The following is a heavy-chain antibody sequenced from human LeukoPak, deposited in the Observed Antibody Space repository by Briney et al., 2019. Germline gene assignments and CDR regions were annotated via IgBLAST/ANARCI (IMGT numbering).Heavy chain of an antibody. CDR1: GFSLSSYA. J-gene: IGHJ4*02. Sequence: GGSLRLSCEASGFSLSSYAFHWVRQAPGKGLEWVSFVSFDGRNKNYADSVRGRFTISRDDAKNSLYLQMNRLRVEDMAVYYCVNAITLPYWGQGTLVTVSS. CDR2: VSFDGRNK. CDR3: VNAITLPY. D-gene: IGHD3-10*01. V-gene: IGHV3-30-3*01.